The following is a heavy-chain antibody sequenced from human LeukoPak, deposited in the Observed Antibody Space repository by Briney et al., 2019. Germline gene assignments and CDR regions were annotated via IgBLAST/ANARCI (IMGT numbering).Heavy chain of an antibody. CDR1: GGSFSGYY. D-gene: IGHD6-6*01. J-gene: IGHJ6*02. V-gene: IGHV4-34*01. CDR2: INHSGST. CDR3: ASPSGYGMDV. Sequence: SETLSLTCAVYGGSFSGYYWSWNRQPPGKGLEWIGEINHSGSTNYNPSLKSRVTISVDTSKNQFSLKLSSVTAADTAVYYCASPSGYGMDVWGQGTTVTVSS.